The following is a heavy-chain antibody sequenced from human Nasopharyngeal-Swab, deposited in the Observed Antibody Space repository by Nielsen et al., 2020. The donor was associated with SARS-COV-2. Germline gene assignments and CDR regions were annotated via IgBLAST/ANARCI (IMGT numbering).Heavy chain of an antibody. J-gene: IGHJ1*01. CDR1: GFTFNQWW. Sequence: GESLKISCAASGFTFNQWWMHWVRQAPGKGLVWVSFITSDGGTTAYADSVKGRFTISRDNAKNTVYLQVNNVRAEDTAVYYCARDLGGGYCTTTNCPGSWGQGTLVTVSS. V-gene: IGHV3-74*01. CDR2: ITSDGGTT. CDR3: ARDLGGGYCTTTNCPGS. D-gene: IGHD2-2*01.